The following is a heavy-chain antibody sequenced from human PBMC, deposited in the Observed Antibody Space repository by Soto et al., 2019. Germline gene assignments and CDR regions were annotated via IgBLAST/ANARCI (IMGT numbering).Heavy chain of an antibody. Sequence: SETLSLTCAVYGGSFSGYYWSWIRQPPGKGLEWIGEINHSGSTNYNPALKSRVTISVDTSKNQFSLKLSSVTAADTAVYYCARWRSLRGSHGQFDYWGQGTLVTVSS. J-gene: IGHJ4*02. CDR2: INHSGST. V-gene: IGHV4-34*01. D-gene: IGHD1-26*01. CDR3: ARWRSLRGSHGQFDY. CDR1: GGSFSGYY.